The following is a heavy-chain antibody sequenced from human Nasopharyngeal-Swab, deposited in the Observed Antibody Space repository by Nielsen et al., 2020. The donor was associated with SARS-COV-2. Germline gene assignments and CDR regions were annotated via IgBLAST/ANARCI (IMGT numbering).Heavy chain of an antibody. V-gene: IGHV4-39*01. Sequence: WIRQPPEKGLEWIGSIYYSGSTYYNPSLKSRVTISVDTSKNQFSLKLSSVTAADTAVYYCARHEGHEDYFDYWGQETLVTVSS. J-gene: IGHJ4*02. CDR3: ARHEGHEDYFDY. CDR2: IYYSGST.